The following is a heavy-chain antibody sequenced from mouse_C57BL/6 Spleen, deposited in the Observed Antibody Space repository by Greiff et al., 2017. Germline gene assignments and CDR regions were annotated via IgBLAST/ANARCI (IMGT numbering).Heavy chain of an antibody. D-gene: IGHD1-1*01. CDR2: IWWDDDK. Sequence: QVTLKESGPGILQPSQTLSLTCSFSGFSLSTFGMGVGWIRQPSGKGLEWLAHIWWDDDKYYNPALKSRLTISKDTSKNQVFLKIANVDTADTATYYCARMSHYYGSSYGYWYFDVWGTGTTVTVSS. V-gene: IGHV8-8*01. CDR1: GFSLSTFGMG. J-gene: IGHJ1*03. CDR3: ARMSHYYGSSYGYWYFDV.